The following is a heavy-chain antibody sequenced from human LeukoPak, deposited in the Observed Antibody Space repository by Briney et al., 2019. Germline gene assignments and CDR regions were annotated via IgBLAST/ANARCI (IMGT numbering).Heavy chain of an antibody. D-gene: IGHD3-16*01. CDR3: AKEGAPLGGRPDY. Sequence: GGSLRLSCAASGFSFTSYAMHWVRQAPGKGLEWVAFIRDDGNNIHYADSVKDRFTISRDNSKNTLYLQMNSLRAEDTAVYYCAKEGAPLGGRPDYWGQGTLVTVSS. V-gene: IGHV3-30*02. J-gene: IGHJ4*02. CDR2: IRDDGNNI. CDR1: GFSFTSYA.